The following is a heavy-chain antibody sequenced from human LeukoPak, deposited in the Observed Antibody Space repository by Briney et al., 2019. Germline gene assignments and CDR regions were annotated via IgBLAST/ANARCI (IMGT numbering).Heavy chain of an antibody. D-gene: IGHD3-22*01. CDR3: AKGSSGYYDAFDI. Sequence: LAGGSLRLSCAASGFTVSSNYMSWVRQAPGKGPEWVSVIYSGGSTYYADSVKGRFTISRDNSKSTLYLQMNSLRAEDTAVYYCAKGSSGYYDAFDIWGQGTMVTVSS. J-gene: IGHJ3*02. CDR1: GFTVSSNY. V-gene: IGHV3-53*01. CDR2: IYSGGST.